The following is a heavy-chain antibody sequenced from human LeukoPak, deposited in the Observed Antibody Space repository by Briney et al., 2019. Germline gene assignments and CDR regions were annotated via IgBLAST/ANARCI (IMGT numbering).Heavy chain of an antibody. Sequence: SETQSLTCAVYSGSFSGYYWSWIRQPPGKGLEWIGEINHSGSTNYNPSLKSRVTISVDTSKNQFSLKLSSVTAADTAVYYCARGRLVGATFDYWGQGTLVTVSS. J-gene: IGHJ4*02. V-gene: IGHV4-34*01. D-gene: IGHD1-26*01. CDR2: INHSGST. CDR3: ARGRLVGATFDY. CDR1: SGSFSGYY.